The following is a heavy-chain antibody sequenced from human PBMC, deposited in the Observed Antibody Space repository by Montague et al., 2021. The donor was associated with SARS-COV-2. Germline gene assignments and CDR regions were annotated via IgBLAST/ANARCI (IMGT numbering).Heavy chain of an antibody. J-gene: IGHJ4*02. V-gene: IGHV5-10-1*01. CDR1: GYNFITYW. D-gene: IGHD4-17*01. Sequence: QSGAEVKKPGESLRISCQGSGYNFITYWISWVRQMPGKGLEWMGSIDPXDSYTNYSPSFQGHVTISADKSFTTAYLQLSSLKASDTAVYYCARHEGRSLHLDYWGQGTLVTVSS. CDR2: IDPXDSYT. CDR3: ARHEGRSLHLDY.